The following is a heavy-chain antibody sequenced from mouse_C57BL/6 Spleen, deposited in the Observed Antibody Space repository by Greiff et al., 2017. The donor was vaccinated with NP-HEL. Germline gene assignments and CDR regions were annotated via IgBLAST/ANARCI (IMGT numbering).Heavy chain of an antibody. Sequence: VQLQQSGAELVRPGASVKLSCKASGYTFTDYYINWVKQRTGQGLEWIARIYPGSGNTYYNEKFKGKATLTAEKSSSTAYMQLSSLTSEDSAVYFCARSRGKGYVDVWGTGTTVTVSS. D-gene: IGHD1-3*01. V-gene: IGHV1-76*01. CDR1: GYTFTDYY. CDR2: IYPGSGNT. CDR3: ARSRGKGYVDV. J-gene: IGHJ1*03.